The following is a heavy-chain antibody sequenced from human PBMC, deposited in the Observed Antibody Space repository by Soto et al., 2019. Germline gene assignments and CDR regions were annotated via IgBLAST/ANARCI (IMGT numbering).Heavy chain of an antibody. J-gene: IGHJ6*02. V-gene: IGHV4-34*01. Sequence: QVQLQQWGAGLLKPSETLSLTCAVYGGSFSGYYWSGIRQPPGKGLEWVGEINPSGSTNYNPSLKGRVTISVDTTKNQFSLKLSSVTAADTAVYYCARGGSLGYCSSTSCSKGYYYGMDVWGQGTTVTVSS. D-gene: IGHD2-2*01. CDR1: GGSFSGYY. CDR3: ARGGSLGYCSSTSCSKGYYYGMDV. CDR2: INPSGST.